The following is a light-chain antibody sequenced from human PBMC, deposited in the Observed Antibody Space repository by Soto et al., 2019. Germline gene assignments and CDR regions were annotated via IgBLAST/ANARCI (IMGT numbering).Light chain of an antibody. CDR1: QSISSY. V-gene: IGKV1-39*01. J-gene: IGKJ1*01. CDR2: AAS. Sequence: DIRIAQCPSSLSASVRDRVTITCRASQSISSYLNWYQQKPGKAPKLLIYAASSLQSGVPSRFSGSGSGPDFTLTISSLQPEDFATYYCQQSYSSPPTFGQGTKVDIK. CDR3: QQSYSSPPT.